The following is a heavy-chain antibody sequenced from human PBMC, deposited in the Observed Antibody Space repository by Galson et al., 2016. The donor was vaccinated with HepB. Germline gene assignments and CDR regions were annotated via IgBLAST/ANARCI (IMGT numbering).Heavy chain of an antibody. D-gene: IGHD7-27*01. CDR3: ARRGINWGFFDY. Sequence: SLRLSCAASGFSFSSYGMNWVRQAPGKGLEWVSTISPSGDNTYYADSVKGRFTISRDISKNTLYLQMNSLRADDTALYYCARRGINWGFFDYWGQGTLVTVSS. CDR2: ISPSGDNT. J-gene: IGHJ4*02. V-gene: IGHV3-23*01. CDR1: GFSFSSYG.